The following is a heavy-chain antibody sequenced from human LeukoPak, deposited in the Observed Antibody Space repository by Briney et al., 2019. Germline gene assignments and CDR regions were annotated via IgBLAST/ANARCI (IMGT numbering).Heavy chain of an antibody. D-gene: IGHD6-6*01. J-gene: IGHJ6*02. V-gene: IGHV3-53*01. CDR2: IYSGGST. CDR3: ARESSSSYYYYYGMDV. Sequence: EGSLRLSCAASGFTVSSNYMSWVRQAPGKGLEWVSVIYSGGSTYYADSVKGRFTISRDNSKNTLYLQMNSLRAEDTAVYYCARESSSSYYYYYGMDVWGQGTTVTVSS. CDR1: GFTVSSNY.